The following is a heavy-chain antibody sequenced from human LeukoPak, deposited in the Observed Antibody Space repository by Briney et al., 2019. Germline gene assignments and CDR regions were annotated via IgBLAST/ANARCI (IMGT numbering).Heavy chain of an antibody. Sequence: GGSLRLSCAASGFSFMNAWMIWVRQAPGKGLEWLSQITSGRTTKYADSVKGRFTISRDNAKKLLYLQMNSLRAEDTAVYYCAREYFFYMDVWGKGTTVTVSS. CDR2: ITSGRTT. CDR1: GFSFMNAW. J-gene: IGHJ6*03. V-gene: IGHV3-69-1*01. CDR3: AREYFFYMDV.